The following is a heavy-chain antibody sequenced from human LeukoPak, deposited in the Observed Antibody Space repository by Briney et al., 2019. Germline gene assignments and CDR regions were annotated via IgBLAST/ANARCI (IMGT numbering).Heavy chain of an antibody. CDR3: ARDETMVRGGPRPY. CDR2: ISDSGGST. CDR1: GFTFSSYA. V-gene: IGHV3-23*01. J-gene: IGHJ4*02. Sequence: PGGSLRLSCAASGFTFSSYAMSWVRQAPGKGLEWVSGISDSGGSTYYAGSVKGRFTISRDNSKNTLHLQMNSLRAEDTAAYYCARDETMVRGGPRPYWGQGTLVTISS. D-gene: IGHD3-10*01.